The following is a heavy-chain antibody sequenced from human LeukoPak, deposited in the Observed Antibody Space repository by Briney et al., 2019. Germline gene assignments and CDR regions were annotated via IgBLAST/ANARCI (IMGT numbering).Heavy chain of an antibody. CDR2: IRYDGITK. CDR1: GFTFSNHG. J-gene: IGHJ4*02. CDR3: VKSGYNRFDY. V-gene: IGHV3-30*02. Sequence: PGGSLRLSCAASGFTFSNHGMHWVRQAPGKGLEWVAFIRYDGITKYYADSVKGRFTISRDTSKNTLCLQMNSLRAADTAVYYCVKSGYNRFDYWGQGALVTVSS. D-gene: IGHD5-24*01.